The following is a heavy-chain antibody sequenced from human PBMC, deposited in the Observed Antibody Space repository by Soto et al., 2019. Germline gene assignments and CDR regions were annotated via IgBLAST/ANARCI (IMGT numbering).Heavy chain of an antibody. J-gene: IGHJ4*02. Sequence: GGSLRLSCAASGFTFNIYGMHWVRQAPDKGLEWVALISYDGSNQYYADSVKGRFTISRDNSKNTLFLQMNSLRADNTAVYYCAKDQASGQGSFDSWGQGTLVTVSS. CDR1: GFTFNIYG. CDR2: ISYDGSNQ. V-gene: IGHV3-30*18. CDR3: AKDQASGQGSFDS.